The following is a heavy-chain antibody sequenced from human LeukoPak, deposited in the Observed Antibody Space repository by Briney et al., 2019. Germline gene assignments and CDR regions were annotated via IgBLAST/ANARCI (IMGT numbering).Heavy chain of an antibody. D-gene: IGHD1-26*01. J-gene: IGHJ4*02. CDR3: ARVVGATRKGYYFDY. CDR2: IKQDGREK. V-gene: IGHV3-7*01. Sequence: GGSLRLSCAASGLTFSSYWMSWVRQAAGKGLEGVANIKQDGREKYSVDSVKGRFTNSTDNAKNPLYLQMTSLSAEDTAVYYCARVVGATRKGYYFDYWGQGTLVTVSS. CDR1: GLTFSSYW.